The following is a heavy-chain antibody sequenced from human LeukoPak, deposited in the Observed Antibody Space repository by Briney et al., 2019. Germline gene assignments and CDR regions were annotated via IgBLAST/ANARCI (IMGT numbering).Heavy chain of an antibody. Sequence: PSETLSLTCAVSGYSITGGYYWGWIRQPPGKGLEWIGSMYHSGGTYNNPSLKSRVTISLDRSKNHFSLKMSSVTAADTAVYYCARVGVPYDSSGYYRFDYWGQGILVTVSS. CDR1: GYSITGGYY. V-gene: IGHV4-38-2*01. D-gene: IGHD3-22*01. J-gene: IGHJ4*02. CDR3: ARVGVPYDSSGYYRFDY. CDR2: MYHSGGT.